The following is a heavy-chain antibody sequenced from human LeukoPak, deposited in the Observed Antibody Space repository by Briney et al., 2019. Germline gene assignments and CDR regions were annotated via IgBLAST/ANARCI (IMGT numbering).Heavy chain of an antibody. Sequence: GGSLRLSCAASGFTFSSYDMHWVRQAPGKGLEWVAVISYDGSNKYYADSVKGRFTISRDNSKNTLYLQMNSLRAEDTAVYYCAKDSPWVTMVRGAPDYWGQGTLVTVSS. J-gene: IGHJ4*02. CDR3: AKDSPWVTMVRGAPDY. D-gene: IGHD3-10*01. CDR1: GFTFSSYD. V-gene: IGHV3-30*18. CDR2: ISYDGSNK.